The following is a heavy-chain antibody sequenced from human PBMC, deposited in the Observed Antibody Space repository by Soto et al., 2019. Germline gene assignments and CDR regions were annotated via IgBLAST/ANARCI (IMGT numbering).Heavy chain of an antibody. CDR1: GGSISSGDYY. J-gene: IGHJ3*02. Sequence: QVQLQESGPGLVKPSQTLSLTCTVSGGSISSGDYYWSWIRQPPGKGLEWIGYIYYSGSTYYNPSLKIRVTLSVDTSKNQFSLKLSSVTAADTAVYYCARGLYYYDSSGYSPGAFDIWGQGTMVTVSS. V-gene: IGHV4-30-4*01. CDR3: ARGLYYYDSSGYSPGAFDI. CDR2: IYYSGST. D-gene: IGHD3-22*01.